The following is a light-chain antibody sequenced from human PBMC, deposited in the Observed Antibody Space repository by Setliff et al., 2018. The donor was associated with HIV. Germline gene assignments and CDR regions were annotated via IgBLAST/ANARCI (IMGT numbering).Light chain of an antibody. J-gene: IGLJ1*01. CDR2: DDT. CDR1: SSDIFYNY. CDR3: SSYSSTSTLL. Sequence: QSALAQPASVSGSPGQSITISCTGSSSDIFYNYVSWYQQHPGKAPKLIIYDDTNRPSGVSNRFSGSKSGNTASLTISGLQVGDEADYYCSSYSSTSTLLFGAGTKVTVL. V-gene: IGLV2-14*03.